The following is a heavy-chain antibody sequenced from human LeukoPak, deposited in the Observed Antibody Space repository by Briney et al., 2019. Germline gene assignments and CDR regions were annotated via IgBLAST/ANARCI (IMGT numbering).Heavy chain of an antibody. J-gene: IGHJ6*02. CDR3: ASPYSSGWPGILYGMDV. V-gene: IGHV1-2*06. CDR2: INPNSGGT. CDR1: GYTFTGYY. D-gene: IGHD6-19*01. Sequence: ASVKVSCTASGYTFTGYYMHWVRQAPGQGLEWMGRINPNSGGTNYAQKFQGRVTMTRDTSISTAYMELSRLRSEDTAVYYCASPYSSGWPGILYGMDVWGQGTTVTVSS.